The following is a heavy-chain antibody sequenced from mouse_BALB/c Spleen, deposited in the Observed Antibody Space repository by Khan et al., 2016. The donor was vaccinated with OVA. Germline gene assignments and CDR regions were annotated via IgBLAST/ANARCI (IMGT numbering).Heavy chain of an antibody. Sequence: EVELVESGGGLVQPGGSRKLSCAASGFTFSSFGMHWVRQAPEKGLEWVAYISSGSSTFYYADTVKGRFTSARDNPKNTRVVQMASLRSEDTAMYYCARSDAMDYWGQGTSVTVSS. CDR2: ISSGSSTF. CDR3: ARSDAMDY. J-gene: IGHJ4*01. V-gene: IGHV5-17*02. CDR1: GFTFSSFG.